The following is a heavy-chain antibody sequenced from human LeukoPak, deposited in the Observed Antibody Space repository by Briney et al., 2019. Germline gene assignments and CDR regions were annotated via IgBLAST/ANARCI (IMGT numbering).Heavy chain of an antibody. J-gene: IGHJ4*02. Sequence: RASVKVPCKASGGTFSSYALSWVRQAPGQGLEWMGGIIPIFGTANYAQKFQGRVTITTDESTNTAYMELSSLRSEDTAVYYCARGFCSRASCYNFDYWGQGTLVTVSS. V-gene: IGHV1-69*05. CDR2: IIPIFGTA. CDR3: ARGFCSRASCYNFDY. CDR1: GGTFSSYA. D-gene: IGHD2-2*02.